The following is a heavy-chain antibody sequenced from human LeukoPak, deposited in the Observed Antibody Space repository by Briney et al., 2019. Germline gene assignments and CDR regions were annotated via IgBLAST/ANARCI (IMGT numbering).Heavy chain of an antibody. CDR2: IYSGGST. Sequence: PGGSLRLSCAASGFTVSSNYMSWVRQAPGKGLEWVSVIYSGGSTYYADSVKGRFTISRDNSKNTLYLEMNSLRAEDTAVYYCTRCMGVITSKNYYYYGMDVWGQGTTVTVSS. J-gene: IGHJ6*02. CDR3: TRCMGVITSKNYYYYGMDV. CDR1: GFTVSSNY. V-gene: IGHV3-53*01. D-gene: IGHD3-22*01.